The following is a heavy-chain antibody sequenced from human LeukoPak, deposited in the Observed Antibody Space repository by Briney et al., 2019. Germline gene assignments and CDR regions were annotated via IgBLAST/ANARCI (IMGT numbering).Heavy chain of an antibody. CDR3: ARTLRGYSYALFDY. CDR1: GGSISSGGYY. D-gene: IGHD5-18*01. CDR2: IYYSGST. V-gene: IGHV4-31*03. J-gene: IGHJ4*02. Sequence: SETLSLTCTVSGGSISSGGYYWSWIRQHPGKGLEWIGYIYYSGSTYYNPSLKSRVTISVDTSKNQFSLKLSSVTAADTAVYYCARTLRGYSYALFDYWGQGTLVTVSS.